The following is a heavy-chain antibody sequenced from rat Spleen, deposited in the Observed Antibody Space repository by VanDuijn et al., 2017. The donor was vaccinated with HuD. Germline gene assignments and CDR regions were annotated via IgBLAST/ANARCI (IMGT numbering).Heavy chain of an antibody. V-gene: IGHV2-63*01. D-gene: IGHD1-6*01. CDR2: MTYNGDT. Sequence: QVQLKESGPGLVQPSQTLSLTCTVSGFSLTSYNVNWVRQPPGKGLEWMGRMTYNGDTSYDSALKSRLSISRDTSKNQVFLKMNSLQSDDAGTYYCARDMGKLRIVGWFAYWGQGTLVTVSS. J-gene: IGHJ3*01. CDR3: ARDMGKLRIVGWFAY. CDR1: GFSLTSYN.